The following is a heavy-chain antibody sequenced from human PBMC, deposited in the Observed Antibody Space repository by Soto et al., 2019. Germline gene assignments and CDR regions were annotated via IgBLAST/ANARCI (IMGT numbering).Heavy chain of an antibody. CDR2: IYYSGST. V-gene: IGHV4-31*03. D-gene: IGHD4-17*01. Sequence: QVQLQESGPGLVKPSQTLSLTCTVSGGSISSGGYYWSWIRQHPGKGLEWIGYIYYSGSTYYNPSLKSRGTISVDTSKNQFSLKLSSVTAADTAVYYCARGTYGDYGLGIDYWGQGTLVTVSS. CDR1: GGSISSGGYY. CDR3: ARGTYGDYGLGIDY. J-gene: IGHJ4*02.